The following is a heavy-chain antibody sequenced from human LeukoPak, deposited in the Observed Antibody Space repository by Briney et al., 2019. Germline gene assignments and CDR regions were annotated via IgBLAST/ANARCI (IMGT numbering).Heavy chain of an antibody. V-gene: IGHV3-23*01. D-gene: IGHD6-13*01. CDR1: GFTFTSYD. CDR2: ISGSGDST. CDR3: AKDHGAASGDFDY. Sequence: PGGSLRLSCAASGFTFTSYDMSWVRQAPGKGLEWVSTISGSGDSTYYADSVKGRFTISRDNSKNTVYLQMNSLTAEDTAVYYCAKDHGAASGDFDYWGQGTLVTVSS. J-gene: IGHJ4*02.